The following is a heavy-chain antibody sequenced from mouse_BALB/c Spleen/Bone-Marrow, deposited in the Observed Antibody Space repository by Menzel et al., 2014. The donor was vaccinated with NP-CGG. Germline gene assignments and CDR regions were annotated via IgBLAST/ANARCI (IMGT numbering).Heavy chain of an antibody. CDR2: IYPGNSDT. J-gene: IGHJ2*01. D-gene: IGHD3-1*01. Sequence: EVQLVESGTVLARPGAAVKMSCKASGYTFSNYWMHWVKQRPGQGLEWIGTIYPGNSDTTYNQKFKGKAKLTAVTSTSTAYMELSSLTNEDSAVYYCTTLARSDSDYWGQGTTLTVSS. CDR1: GYTFSNYW. CDR3: TTLARSDSDY. V-gene: IGHV1-5*01.